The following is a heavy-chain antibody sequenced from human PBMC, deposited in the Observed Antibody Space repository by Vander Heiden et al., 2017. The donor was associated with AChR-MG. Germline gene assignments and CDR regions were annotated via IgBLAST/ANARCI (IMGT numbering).Heavy chain of an antibody. D-gene: IGHD3-22*01. Sequence: QITLKESGPTLVKPTQTLTLTCTFSGFSLSSSGVAVGWIRQPPGKALEWLALIYWDEDERYSPSLKSRLTISKDTSKNQVVLTMTNMDPVDTATYFCAHTIPGYYDGSGYDFWYFDLWGRGTLVTVSS. V-gene: IGHV2-5*02. J-gene: IGHJ2*01. CDR2: IYWDEDE. CDR3: AHTIPGYYDGSGYDFWYFDL. CDR1: GFSLSSSGVA.